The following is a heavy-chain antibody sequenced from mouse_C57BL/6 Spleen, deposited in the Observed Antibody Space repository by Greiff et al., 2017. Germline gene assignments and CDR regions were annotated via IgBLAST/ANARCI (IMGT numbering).Heavy chain of an antibody. CDR3: ARPYYYGSRGFAY. V-gene: IGHV1-22*01. D-gene: IGHD1-1*01. J-gene: IGHJ3*01. Sequence: VQLQQSGPELVKPGASVKMSCKASGYTFTDYNMHWVKQSHGKSLEWIGYINPNNGGTSYNQKFKGKATLTVNKSSSTAYMELRSLTSEDSAVYYCARPYYYGSRGFAYWGQGTLVTVSA. CDR2: INPNNGGT. CDR1: GYTFTDYN.